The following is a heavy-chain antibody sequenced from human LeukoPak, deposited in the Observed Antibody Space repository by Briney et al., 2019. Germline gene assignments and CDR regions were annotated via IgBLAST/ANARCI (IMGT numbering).Heavy chain of an antibody. CDR1: GFTFSSYG. V-gene: IGHV3-33*01. J-gene: IGHJ4*02. CDR3: ATRGQQLHYFAF. D-gene: IGHD6-13*01. CDR2: IWSDGSNQ. Sequence: PGGSLRLSCAASGFTFSSYGMHWVRQAPGKGLEWVAVIWSDGSNQYYADSVKGRFTISRDNSKNTLYLQMNSLRAEDTAVYYCATRGQQLHYFAFWGQGALVTVSS.